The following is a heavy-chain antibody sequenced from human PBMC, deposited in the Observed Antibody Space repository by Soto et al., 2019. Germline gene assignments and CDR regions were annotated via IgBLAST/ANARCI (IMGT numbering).Heavy chain of an antibody. Sequence: EVPLVESGGGLVQPGGSLRLSCAASGFIFSDLYMDWVRQAPGKGLEWVGRSRNKANSYTTEYAASVRGRFTISRDDSKNSLYLQMNSLQTEDTAVYYCARAHYYDTSGYYPWGQGTLVTVSS. J-gene: IGHJ4*02. CDR2: SRNKANSYTT. D-gene: IGHD3-22*01. CDR1: GFIFSDLY. V-gene: IGHV3-72*01. CDR3: ARAHYYDTSGYYP.